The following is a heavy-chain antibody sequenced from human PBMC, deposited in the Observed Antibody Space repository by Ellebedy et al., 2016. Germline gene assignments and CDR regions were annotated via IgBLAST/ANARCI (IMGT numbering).Heavy chain of an antibody. CDR3: ARGVGATNYYFDY. J-gene: IGHJ4*02. Sequence: GSLRLSCAVYGGSFSGYYWSWIRQPPGKGLEWIGEINHSGSTNYNPSLKSRVTISVDTSKNQFSLKLSSVTAADTAVYYCARGVGATNYYFDYWGQGTLVTVSS. CDR2: INHSGST. CDR1: GGSFSGYY. D-gene: IGHD1-26*01. V-gene: IGHV4-34*01.